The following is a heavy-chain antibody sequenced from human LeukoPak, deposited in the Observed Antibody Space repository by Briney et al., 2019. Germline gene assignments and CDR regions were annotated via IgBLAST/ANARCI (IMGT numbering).Heavy chain of an antibody. D-gene: IGHD4-17*01. V-gene: IGHV1-46*01. CDR1: GYTFTSYY. Sequence: ASVKVSCKASGYTFTSYYMHWVRQAPGQGLEWMGIINPSGGSTSYAQKFQGRVTMTTDTSTSTAYMELRSLRSEDTALYYCARAGATVTSHFDSWGQGTLVTVSS. CDR2: INPSGGST. CDR3: ARAGATVTSHFDS. J-gene: IGHJ4*02.